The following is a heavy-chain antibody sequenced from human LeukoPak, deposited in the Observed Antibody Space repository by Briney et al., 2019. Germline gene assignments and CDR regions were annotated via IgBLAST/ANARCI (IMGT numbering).Heavy chain of an antibody. V-gene: IGHV4-39*01. CDR2: ISFTGST. Sequence: SETLSLTCTVSGVTINSNNDYCGRVRQPPGKGLEWIGSISFTGSTYYNPSLKSRGTLSVDTSKNHFSLKLSSVTAEDTAVYYCARHTYGSGTYYNAWGQGTLVTVSS. J-gene: IGHJ5*02. CDR3: ARHTYGSGTYYNA. D-gene: IGHD3-10*01. CDR1: GVTINSNNDY.